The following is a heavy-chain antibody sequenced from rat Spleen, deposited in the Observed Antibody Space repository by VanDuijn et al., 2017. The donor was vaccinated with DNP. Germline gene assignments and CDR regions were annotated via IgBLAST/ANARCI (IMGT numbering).Heavy chain of an antibody. D-gene: IGHD4-3*01. CDR1: GFSLTDFA. CDR2: ISTGGFT. Sequence: QVQLKESGPGLVQPSQTLSLTCDVSGFSLTDFALSWVRQPPGKGLEWIAAISTGGFTYYNSALKSRLSISRDTSRSQVFLAMSSLQTEDTAIYFCTRDRGHGWSLYFDFWGQGVMVTVSS. V-gene: IGHV2S12*01. CDR3: TRDRGHGWSLYFDF. J-gene: IGHJ2*01.